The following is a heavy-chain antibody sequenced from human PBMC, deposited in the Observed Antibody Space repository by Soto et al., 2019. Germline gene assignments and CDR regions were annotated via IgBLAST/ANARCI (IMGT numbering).Heavy chain of an antibody. Sequence: PGESLKSSCKGSGYSFTSDWIAWVRQMPGKGLEWMGIIYPGDSDTRYSPSFQGQVTISADKSISTAYLQWSSLKASDTAMYYCARAEAAAVTDYWGQGTLVTVSS. J-gene: IGHJ4*02. CDR2: IYPGDSDT. CDR3: ARAEAAAVTDY. CDR1: GYSFTSDW. D-gene: IGHD6-13*01. V-gene: IGHV5-51*01.